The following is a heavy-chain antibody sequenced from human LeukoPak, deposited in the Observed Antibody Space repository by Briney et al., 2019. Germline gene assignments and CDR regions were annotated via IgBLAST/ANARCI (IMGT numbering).Heavy chain of an antibody. J-gene: IGHJ4*02. CDR2: ISSNGGST. CDR1: GFTFSSYA. CDR3: ARVASGSHEFDY. Sequence: GGSLRLSCAASGFTFSSYAMHWVRQAPGKGLEYVSAISSNGGSTYYANSVKGRFTISRDNSKNTLYLQMGSLRAEDMAVYYCARVASGSHEFDYWGQGTLVTVSS. V-gene: IGHV3-64*01. D-gene: IGHD1-26*01.